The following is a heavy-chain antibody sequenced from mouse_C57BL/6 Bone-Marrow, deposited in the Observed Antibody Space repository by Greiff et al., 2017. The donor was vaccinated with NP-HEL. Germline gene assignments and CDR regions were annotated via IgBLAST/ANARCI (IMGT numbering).Heavy chain of an antibody. Sequence: VQLQQPGAELVMPGASVKLSCKASGYTFTSYWMHWVKQRPGQGLEWIGEIDPSDSYTNYNQKFKGKSTLTVDKSSSTAYMQLSSLTSEDSAVYYGAREVYYYGTGYFAVWGTGTPVTVSS. V-gene: IGHV1-69*01. CDR2: IDPSDSYT. CDR3: AREVYYYGTGYFAV. D-gene: IGHD1-1*01. J-gene: IGHJ1*03. CDR1: GYTFTSYW.